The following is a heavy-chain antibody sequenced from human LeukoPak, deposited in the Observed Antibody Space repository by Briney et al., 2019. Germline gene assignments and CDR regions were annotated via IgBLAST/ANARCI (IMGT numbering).Heavy chain of an antibody. CDR1: GFTFSSYA. CDR2: ISYDGSNK. CDR3: AKDYIAAAGTKYYGMDV. Sequence: GGSLRLSCAASGFTFSSYAMSWVRQAPGKGLEWVAVISYDGSNKYYADSVKGRFTISRDNSKNTLYLQMNSLRAEDTAVYYCAKDYIAAAGTKYYGMDVWGQGTTVTVS. V-gene: IGHV3-30*18. J-gene: IGHJ6*02. D-gene: IGHD6-13*01.